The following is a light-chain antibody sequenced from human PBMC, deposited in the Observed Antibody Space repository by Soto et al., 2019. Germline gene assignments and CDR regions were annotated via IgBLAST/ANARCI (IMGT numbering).Light chain of an antibody. V-gene: IGKV3-11*01. CDR2: DAS. CDR1: QSVSSY. Sequence: IVLTQSPATLSLSPGERATLSRRASQSVSSYLAWYQQKPGQAPRLLIYDASNRATGIPARFSGSGSGTDFTLTISSLEPEDFAVYYCQQRSNWPWTFGQGTKVEIK. CDR3: QQRSNWPWT. J-gene: IGKJ1*01.